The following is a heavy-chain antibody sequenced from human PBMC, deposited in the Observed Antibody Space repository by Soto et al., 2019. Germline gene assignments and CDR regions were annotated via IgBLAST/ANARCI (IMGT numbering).Heavy chain of an antibody. J-gene: IGHJ4*02. CDR1: TFTSYY. CDR2: INPSGGST. D-gene: IGHD3-10*01. V-gene: IGHV1-46*01. Sequence: TFTSYYMHWVRQAPGQGLEWMGIINPSGGSTSYAQKFQGRVTMTRDTSLSTVYMELSSLRSEDTAVYFFAREITMVRGVIAIDYWGQGTLVTVSS. CDR3: AREITMVRGVIAIDY.